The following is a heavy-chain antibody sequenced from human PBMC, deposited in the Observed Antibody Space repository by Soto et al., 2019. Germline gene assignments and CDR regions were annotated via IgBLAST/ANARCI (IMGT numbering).Heavy chain of an antibody. J-gene: IGHJ6*02. CDR3: ATLTGTTESDYYGMDV. D-gene: IGHD1-7*01. V-gene: IGHV3-33*01. Sequence: QVQLVESGGGVVQPGRSLRLSCAASGFTFSSYGMHWVRQAPGKGLEWVAVIWYDGSNKYYADSVKGRFTISRDNSKNTLYLQMNSLRAEDTAVYYCATLTGTTESDYYGMDVWGQGTTVTVSS. CDR1: GFTFSSYG. CDR2: IWYDGSNK.